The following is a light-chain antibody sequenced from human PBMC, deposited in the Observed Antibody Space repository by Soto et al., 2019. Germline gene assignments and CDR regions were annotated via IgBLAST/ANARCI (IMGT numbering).Light chain of an antibody. CDR3: CSYAASYTLA. CDR2: DAT. Sequence: QSVLTQPRSVSASPGQSVTISCTGTSSNVGGHNYVSWYQQNPGKAPRLMIYDATKRPSGVPDRFSGSKSGNAASLTISGLQAEDEADYYCCSYAASYTLAFGGGTQLTVL. V-gene: IGLV2-11*01. J-gene: IGLJ2*01. CDR1: SSNVGGHNY.